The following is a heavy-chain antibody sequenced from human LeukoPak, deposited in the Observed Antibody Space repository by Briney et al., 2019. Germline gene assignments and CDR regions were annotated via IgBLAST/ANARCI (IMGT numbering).Heavy chain of an antibody. V-gene: IGHV3-11*04. D-gene: IGHD1-26*01. CDR1: GFTFSDYY. J-gene: IGHJ4*02. CDR2: ISSSGSTI. Sequence: PGGSLRLSCAASGFTFSDYYMSWIRQAPGKGLEWVPYISSSGSTIYYADSVKGRFTISRDNAKNSLYLQMNSLRAEDTAVYYCARDNTGMWELGDFDYWGQGTLVTVSS. CDR3: ARDNTGMWELGDFDY.